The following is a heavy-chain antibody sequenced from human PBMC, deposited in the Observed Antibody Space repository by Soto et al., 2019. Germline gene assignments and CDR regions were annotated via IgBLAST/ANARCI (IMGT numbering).Heavy chain of an antibody. CDR1: GRSMSSNY. Sequence: SETLSLTCSVSGRSMSSNYWSWIRQSPDKGLEWIGYIYYSGSTYYNPSLKSRVTISVDTSKNQFSLKLSSVTAADTAVYYCARVVAAHSYFDYWGQGTLVTVSS. J-gene: IGHJ4*02. V-gene: IGHV4-59*12. CDR2: IYYSGST. D-gene: IGHD6-6*01. CDR3: ARVVAAHSYFDY.